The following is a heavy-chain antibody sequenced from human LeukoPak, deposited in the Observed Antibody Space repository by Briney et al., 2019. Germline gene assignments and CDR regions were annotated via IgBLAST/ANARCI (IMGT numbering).Heavy chain of an antibody. J-gene: IGHJ4*02. CDR3: VRDFRSADY. CDR2: ICPDGTVT. Sequence: GGSLRLSCAASGFTFSSYAMHWVRQAPGKGPMWVSRICPDGTVTNYADSVKARFIISRDNARNTVYLQMNSLRVEDTAVYYCVRDFRSADYWGQGTLVTVSS. CDR1: GFTFSSYA. V-gene: IGHV3-74*01.